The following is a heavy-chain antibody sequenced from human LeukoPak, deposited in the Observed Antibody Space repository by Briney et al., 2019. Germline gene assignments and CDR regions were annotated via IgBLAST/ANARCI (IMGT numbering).Heavy chain of an antibody. CDR1: GFTYNTYW. V-gene: IGHV3-7*01. Sequence: AGGSLRLSCVASGFTYNTYWMSWIRQVPGKGLEWVANIKEDENEKHYGDSVKGRFIMSRDNAKNSVYLQMNNLGAEDTALYYFTRAGPYGSGSRHYWGRETLVTVSS. CDR3: TRAGPYGSGSRHY. D-gene: IGHD3-10*01. J-gene: IGHJ4*02. CDR2: IKEDENEK.